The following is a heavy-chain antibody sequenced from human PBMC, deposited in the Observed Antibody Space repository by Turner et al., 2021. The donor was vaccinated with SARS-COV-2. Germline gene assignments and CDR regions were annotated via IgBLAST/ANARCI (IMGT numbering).Heavy chain of an antibody. CDR1: GGSISSYS. J-gene: IGHJ4*02. V-gene: IGHV4-59*01. CDR3: ARDPGEVSFDY. Sequence: QVQLQESGSGLVKPSETLSLTCTVSGGSISSYSWSWIRQPPGKGLEWIGYIYYSGSTNYNPSLKSRVIISVETSKNQFSLKLSSGTAADTAVYYCARDPGEVSFDYWGQGTLVTVSS. CDR2: IYYSGST. D-gene: IGHD3-16*01.